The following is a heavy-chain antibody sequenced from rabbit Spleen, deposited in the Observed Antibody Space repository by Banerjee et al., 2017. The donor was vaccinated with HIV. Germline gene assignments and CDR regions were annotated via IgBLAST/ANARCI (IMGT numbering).Heavy chain of an antibody. CDR3: AGWKAGGLDL. CDR2: IRTGDGNT. CDR1: GIDFSTYDY. Sequence: QSLEESGGDLVKPGASLTLTCKASGIDFSTYDYMCWVRQAPGKGLEWIGCIRTGDGNTYYATWAKGRFTISKTSSTTVTLRMTSLTVADTATYLCAGWKAGGLDLWGPGTLVTVS. V-gene: IGHV1S40*01. J-gene: IGHJ6*01. D-gene: IGHD4-1*01.